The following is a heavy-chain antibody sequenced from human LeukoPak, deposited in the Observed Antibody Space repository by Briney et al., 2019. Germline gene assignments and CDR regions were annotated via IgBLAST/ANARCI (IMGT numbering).Heavy chain of an antibody. D-gene: IGHD6-13*01. CDR1: GYTFTGYY. Sequence: ASVKVSCKASGYTFTGYYIHWVRQASGKGLEWVGLIRTKANTYATAYAASVTGRFTISRDDSKTTSYLQMNSLKTEDTALYFCTTSYSGNSWYDWFGPWGQGTLVTVSS. J-gene: IGHJ5*02. V-gene: IGHV3-73*01. CDR3: TTSYSGNSWYDWFGP. CDR2: IRTKANTYAT.